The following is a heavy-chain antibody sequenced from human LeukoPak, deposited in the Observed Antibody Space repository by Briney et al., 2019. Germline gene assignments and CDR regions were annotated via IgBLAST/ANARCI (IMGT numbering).Heavy chain of an antibody. Sequence: GASVKVSCKASGYIFTSYGISWVRQAPGQGLEWMGWISAYSGKINYAQKFQGRVTMTTDTSTSTAYMELRSLRSDDTAVYYCARDRAVLLWFGELFGEYYYYGMDVWGQGTTVTVSS. D-gene: IGHD3-10*01. V-gene: IGHV1-18*01. CDR1: GYIFTSYG. J-gene: IGHJ6*02. CDR3: ARDRAVLLWFGELFGEYYYYGMDV. CDR2: ISAYSGKI.